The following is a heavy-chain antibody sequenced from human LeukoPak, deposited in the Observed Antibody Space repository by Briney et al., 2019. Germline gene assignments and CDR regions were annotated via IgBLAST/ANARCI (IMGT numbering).Heavy chain of an antibody. Sequence: TGGSLRPSCAASGFTFSSYWMSWVRQAPGKGLEWVANIKQDGSEKYYVDSVKGRFTISRDNAKNSLYLQMNSLRAEDTAVYYCAEGPAAAGKDYYFDYWGQGTLVTVSS. D-gene: IGHD6-13*01. CDR3: AEGPAAAGKDYYFDY. CDR2: IKQDGSEK. V-gene: IGHV3-7*01. CDR1: GFTFSSYW. J-gene: IGHJ4*02.